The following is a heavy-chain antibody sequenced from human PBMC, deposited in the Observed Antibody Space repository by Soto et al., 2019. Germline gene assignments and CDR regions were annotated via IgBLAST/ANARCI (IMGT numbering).Heavy chain of an antibody. CDR2: ISYNGHDK. Sequence: QVQLVESGGGVVHPGRSLRLSCAASGFTFSSFGMHWVRQAPGKGLEWVALISYNGHDKYYADSVKGRFTISRDNSKNTLYLQMNSLRPEDTAVYYCAKVGVAGTARLYFHYWGQGTLVTVSS. CDR3: AKVGVAGTARLYFHY. V-gene: IGHV3-30*18. D-gene: IGHD6-19*01. CDR1: GFTFSSFG. J-gene: IGHJ4*02.